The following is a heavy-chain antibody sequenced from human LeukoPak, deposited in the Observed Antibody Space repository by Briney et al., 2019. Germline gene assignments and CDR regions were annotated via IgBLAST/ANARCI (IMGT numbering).Heavy chain of an antibody. V-gene: IGHV3-66*01. CDR2: IYSGGST. CDR1: GFTVSSYY. Sequence: GSLRLSCAASGFTVSSYYMTWVRQAPGKGLEWVSVIYSGGSTYYADSVKGRVAISRDNSNNTVFLQMNIVRAEDTAVYYCARSYSDHLFGMDVWGQGTTVTVSS. J-gene: IGHJ6*02. D-gene: IGHD4-17*01. CDR3: ARSYSDHLFGMDV.